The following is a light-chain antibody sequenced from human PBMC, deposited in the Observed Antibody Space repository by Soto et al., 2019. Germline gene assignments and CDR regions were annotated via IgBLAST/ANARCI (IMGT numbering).Light chain of an antibody. CDR2: GAF. J-gene: IGKJ5*01. V-gene: IGKV3-20*01. Sequence: EIVLTQSPGTLSLSPGERATLSCRASQSVSSSYLAWYQQKPAQAPRLLIYGAFTRATGIPDRFSGSGSGTDFTLTISRLEPEDFAVYYCQQHETLITFGQGTRLEIK. CDR3: QQHETLIT. CDR1: QSVSSSY.